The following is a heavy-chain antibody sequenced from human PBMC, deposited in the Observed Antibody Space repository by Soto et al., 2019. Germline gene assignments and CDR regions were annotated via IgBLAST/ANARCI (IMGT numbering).Heavy chain of an antibody. V-gene: IGHV1-46*01. J-gene: IGHJ6*02. CDR3: AREGVAPYYYYGMDV. Sequence: GASVKVSCKASGYTFTRYYMHWVRQAPGQGLEWMGRISPSNGSTNYAQKFQGRVTMTTDTSTSTVHMEVRSLRSDDTAVYYCAREGVAPYYYYGMDVWGQGTPVTVSS. CDR1: GYTFTRYY. D-gene: IGHD5-12*01. CDR2: ISPSNGST.